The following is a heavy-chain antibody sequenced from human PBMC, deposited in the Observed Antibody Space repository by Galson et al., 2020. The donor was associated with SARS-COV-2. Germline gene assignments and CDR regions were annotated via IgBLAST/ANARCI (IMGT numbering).Heavy chain of an antibody. J-gene: IGHJ4*02. Sequence: ASVKVSCKASGYTFTGYYMHWVRQAPGQGLEWMGWINPNSGGTNYAQKFQGRVTMTRDTSISTAYMELSRLRSDDTAVYYCAREAGGNSAVSGFDYWGQGTLVTVSS. CDR3: AREAGGNSAVSGFDY. CDR1: GYTFTGYY. D-gene: IGHD2-21*02. V-gene: IGHV1-2*02. CDR2: INPNSGGT.